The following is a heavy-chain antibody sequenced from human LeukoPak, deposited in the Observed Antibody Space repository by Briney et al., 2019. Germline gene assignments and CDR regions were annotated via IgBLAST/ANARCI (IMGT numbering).Heavy chain of an antibody. Sequence: QPGGSLRLSCAASGFPFSSYYMSWVRQPPGKGLEWVANIKEDGSEKYCVDSVKGRFTISRDNAKNSLYLQMNSLRVEDTAVYYCEKESADTDAIDYWGQGTLVTVSS. CDR2: IKEDGSEK. CDR1: GFPFSSYY. J-gene: IGHJ4*02. CDR3: EKESADTDAIDY. V-gene: IGHV3-7*01.